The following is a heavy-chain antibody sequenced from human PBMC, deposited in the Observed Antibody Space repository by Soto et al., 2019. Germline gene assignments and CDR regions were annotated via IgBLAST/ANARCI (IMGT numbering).Heavy chain of an antibody. CDR1: GFTFSSYA. CDR3: ARDYLYYDCGSGYPKEGYYFDD. CDR2: ISGSGGST. V-gene: IGHV3-23*01. Sequence: PWGSLRLSCAASGFTFSSYAMSWVRQAPGKGLEWVSAISGSGGSTYYADSVKGRFTISRDNSKNTLYLQMNSLRAEDTAVYYCARDYLYYDCGSGYPKEGYYFDDWGQGTLVTVSS. D-gene: IGHD3-3*01. J-gene: IGHJ4*02.